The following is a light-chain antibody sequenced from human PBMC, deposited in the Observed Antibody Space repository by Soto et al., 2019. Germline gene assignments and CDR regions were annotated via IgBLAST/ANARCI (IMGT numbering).Light chain of an antibody. J-gene: IGKJ1*01. CDR3: QQYNNWSPTWT. V-gene: IGKV3-15*01. CDR1: QSVSSN. Sequence: EIVMTQSPATLSVSPGERATLSCRASQSVSSNLAWYQQKPGQAPRLLIYCASTRATGIPARFSGSGSGTEFNLTISSLQSEDFAVYYCQQYNNWSPTWTFGQGTKVEIK. CDR2: CAS.